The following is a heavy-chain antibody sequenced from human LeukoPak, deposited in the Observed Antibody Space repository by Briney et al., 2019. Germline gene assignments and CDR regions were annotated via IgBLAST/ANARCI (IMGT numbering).Heavy chain of an antibody. CDR2: INSDASVT. J-gene: IGHJ4*02. Sequence: PGGSLRLSCAASGFTFSNYWMHWVRQTPGKGLVWVSRINSDASVTTYADSVKGRFTISRDNAKNTLYLQMNSLRAEDTAVYYCANVPYDFWSGYSYYFDYWGQGALVTVSS. V-gene: IGHV3-74*01. D-gene: IGHD3-3*01. CDR3: ANVPYDFWSGYSYYFDY. CDR1: GFTFSNYW.